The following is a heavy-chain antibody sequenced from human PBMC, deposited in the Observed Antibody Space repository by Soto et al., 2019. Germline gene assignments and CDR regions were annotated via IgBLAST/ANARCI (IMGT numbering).Heavy chain of an antibody. CDR3: ARETEYSSSSDYFDY. D-gene: IGHD6-6*01. J-gene: IGHJ4*02. CDR2: IYSGGST. CDR1: GFTVSSNY. Sequence: EVQLVESGGGLVQPGGSRRLSCAASGFTVSSNYMSWVRQAPGKGLEWVSVIYSGGSTYYADSVKGRFTISRDNSKNTLSLQMNSLRAEDTAVYYCARETEYSSSSDYFDYWGQGTLVTVSS. V-gene: IGHV3-66*01.